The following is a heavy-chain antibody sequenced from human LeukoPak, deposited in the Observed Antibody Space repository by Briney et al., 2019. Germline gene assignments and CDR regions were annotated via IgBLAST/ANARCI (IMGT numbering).Heavy chain of an antibody. CDR3: ARPRRDGYNSYAFDI. V-gene: IGHV4-59*01. D-gene: IGHD5-24*01. CDR2: IYCSGST. CDR1: GGSISSYY. J-gene: IGHJ3*02. Sequence: SETLSLTCTVSGGSISSYYWSWIRQPPGKGLEWIGYIYCSGSTNYNPSLKSRVTISVDTSKNQFSLKLSSVTAADTAVYYCARPRRDGYNSYAFDIWGQGTMVTVSS.